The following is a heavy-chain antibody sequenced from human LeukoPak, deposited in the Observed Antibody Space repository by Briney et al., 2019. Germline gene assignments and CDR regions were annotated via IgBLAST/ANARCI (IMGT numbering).Heavy chain of an antibody. Sequence: SETLSLTCAVSGGSFSGYYGSWIRQPPGKGLEWIGEINHSGSTNYNPSLKSRVTISVDTSKNQFSLKLSSVTAADTAVYYCARQMGKIAAARNWGQGTLVTVSS. J-gene: IGHJ4*02. D-gene: IGHD6-13*01. CDR1: GGSFSGYY. CDR2: INHSGST. V-gene: IGHV4-34*01. CDR3: ARQMGKIAAARN.